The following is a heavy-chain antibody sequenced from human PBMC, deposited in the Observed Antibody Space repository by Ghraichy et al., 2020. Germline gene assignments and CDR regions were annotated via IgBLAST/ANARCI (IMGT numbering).Heavy chain of an antibody. CDR2: IRYDGSNK. V-gene: IGHV3-30*02. J-gene: IGHJ4*02. Sequence: GGSLRLSCAASGFTFSSYGMHWVRQAPGKGLEWVAFIRYDGSNKYYADSVKGRFTISRDNSKNTLYLQMNSLRAEDMAVYYCAKLADTNREQWLRTKWGQGTLVTVSS. CDR3: AKLADTNREQWLRTK. D-gene: IGHD6-19*01. CDR1: GFTFSSYG.